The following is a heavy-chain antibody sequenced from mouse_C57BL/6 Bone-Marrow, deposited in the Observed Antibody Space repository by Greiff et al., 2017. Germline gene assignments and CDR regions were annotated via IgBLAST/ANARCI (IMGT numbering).Heavy chain of an antibody. CDR3: AAHRWLLLYCDV. D-gene: IGHD2-3*01. CDR1: GFNIKDYY. Sequence: EVKLQQSGAELVKPGASVKLSCTASGFNIKDYYMHWVKQRTEQGLEWIGRIDPEAGETKYAPKFQGKATITADTSSNTAYLQLSSLTSEDTAVYYCAAHRWLLLYCDVWGTGTTVTVSS. V-gene: IGHV14-2*01. J-gene: IGHJ1*03. CDR2: IDPEAGET.